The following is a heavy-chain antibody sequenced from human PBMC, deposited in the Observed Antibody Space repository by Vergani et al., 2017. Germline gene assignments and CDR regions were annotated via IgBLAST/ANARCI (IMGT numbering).Heavy chain of an antibody. J-gene: IGHJ3*02. CDR2: ISWNSGSI. Sequence: EVQLVESGGGLVQPGRSLRLSCAASGFTFDDYAMHWVRQAPGKGLEWVSGISWNSGSIGYADSVKGRFNISRDNPKNSLYLQMNSLRAEDTALYYCAKEGVEKDAFDIWGQGTMVTVAS. D-gene: IGHD3-3*01. V-gene: IGHV3-9*01. CDR1: GFTFDDYA. CDR3: AKEGVEKDAFDI.